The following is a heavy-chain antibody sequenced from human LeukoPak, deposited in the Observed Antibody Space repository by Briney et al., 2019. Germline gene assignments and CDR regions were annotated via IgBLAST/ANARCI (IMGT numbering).Heavy chain of an antibody. CDR2: IYYSGST. V-gene: IGHV4-39*01. J-gene: IGHJ5*02. CDR3: ARHLNWFDP. Sequence: PSETLSLTCTVSGGSISSSSYYWGWIRQPPGKGLEGIGSIYYSGSTYYNPSLKNRVTISVDTSKNQFPLKLSSVTAADTAVYYCARHLNWFDPWGPGTLVTVSS. CDR1: GGSISSSSYY.